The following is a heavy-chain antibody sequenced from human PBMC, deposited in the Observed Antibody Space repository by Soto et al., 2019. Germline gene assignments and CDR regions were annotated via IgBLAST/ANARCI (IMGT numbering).Heavy chain of an antibody. D-gene: IGHD3-22*01. CDR2: IYYSGST. CDR3: ASLTNYYDSSGYFDY. V-gene: IGHV4-39*01. Sequence: SETLSLTCTVSGGSISSSSYYWGWIRQPPGKGLEWIGSIYYSGSTYYNPSLKSRVTISVDTSKNQFSLKLSSVTAADTAVYYCASLTNYYDSSGYFDYWGQGTLVTVSS. J-gene: IGHJ4*02. CDR1: GGSISSSSYY.